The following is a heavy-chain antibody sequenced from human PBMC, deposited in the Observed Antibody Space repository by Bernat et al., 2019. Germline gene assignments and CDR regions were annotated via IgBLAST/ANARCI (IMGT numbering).Heavy chain of an antibody. Sequence: QVQLQESGPGLVKPSQTLSLTCTVSGGSISSGGYYWSWIRQHPGKGLEWIGYIYYSGSTYYNPSRKSRVTISVDTSKNQFSLKLSSVTAADTAVYYCARDSTMVRGGDYGMDVWGQGTTVTVSS. CDR2: IYYSGST. J-gene: IGHJ6*02. CDR3: ARDSTMVRGGDYGMDV. V-gene: IGHV4-31*03. CDR1: GGSISSGGYY. D-gene: IGHD3-10*01.